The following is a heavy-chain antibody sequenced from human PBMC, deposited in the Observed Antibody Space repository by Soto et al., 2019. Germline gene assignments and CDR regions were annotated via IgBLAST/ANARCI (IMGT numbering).Heavy chain of an antibody. CDR2: ICRSGST. CDR1: GGSVSRSS. Sequence: SETLSLTCAVFGGSVSRSSWSWIRQPPGKGLEWNGKICRSGSTSYNPSLESRVTISEDTFENQFSLKLSSVTAADTAVYYCARDVGRRDAPILYSGYDSMSSWFDPWGQGTLVTVSS. V-gene: IGHV4-34*01. CDR3: ARDVGRRDAPILYSGYDSMSSWFDP. D-gene: IGHD5-12*01. J-gene: IGHJ5*02.